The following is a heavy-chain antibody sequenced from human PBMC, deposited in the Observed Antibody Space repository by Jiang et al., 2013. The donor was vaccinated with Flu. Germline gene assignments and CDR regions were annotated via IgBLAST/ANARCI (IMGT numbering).Heavy chain of an antibody. D-gene: IGHD5-12*01. V-gene: IGHV3-23*01. Sequence: SGSGGSTYYADSVKGRFTISRDNSKNTLYLQMNSLRAEDTAVYYCAKDAKITTPTEYYYYGMDVWGKGTTVTVSS. CDR3: AKDAKITTPTEYYYYGMDV. J-gene: IGHJ6*04. CDR2: SGSGGST.